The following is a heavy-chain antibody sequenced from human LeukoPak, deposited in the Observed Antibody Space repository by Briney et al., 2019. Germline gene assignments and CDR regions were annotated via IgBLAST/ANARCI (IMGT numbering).Heavy chain of an antibody. J-gene: IGHJ4*02. Sequence: SETLSLTCAVYGGSFSGYYWSWIRQPPGKGLEWIGEINHSGSTNYNPSLKSRVTISVDTSKNQFSLKLSSVTAADTAVYYCAREPGYSGYDFHWGQGTLVTVSS. D-gene: IGHD5-12*01. CDR2: INHSGST. V-gene: IGHV4-34*01. CDR1: GGSFSGYY. CDR3: AREPGYSGYDFH.